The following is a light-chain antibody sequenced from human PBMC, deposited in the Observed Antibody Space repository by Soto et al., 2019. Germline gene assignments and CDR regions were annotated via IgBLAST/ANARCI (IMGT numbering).Light chain of an antibody. CDR3: SSYTSSSTPLV. J-gene: IGLJ2*01. CDR1: SSDVGGYNY. CDR2: DVS. Sequence: QSVLTQPSSVSGSPGQSITISCTGTSSDVGGYNYVSWDQQHPGKAPKLMISDVSNRPSGVSNRFSGSKSGNTASLTISGLQAEDEADYYCSSYTSSSTPLVFGGGTQLTVL. V-gene: IGLV2-14*01.